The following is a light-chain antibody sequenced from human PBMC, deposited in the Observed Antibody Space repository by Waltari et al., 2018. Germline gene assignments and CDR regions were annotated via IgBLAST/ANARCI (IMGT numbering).Light chain of an antibody. J-gene: IGLJ2*01. CDR3: QVWDSSSDHVG. Sequence: SYVLTQPPSVSVAPGKTARITCGGNNIGRKSVHWYQQKPGQAPALVVYDDSDRPSGIPGRFSGSNSGNTATLTIRKVEAGDEADYYCQVWDSSSDHVGFGGGTKLTVL. CDR1: NIGRKS. CDR2: DDS. V-gene: IGLV3-21*03.